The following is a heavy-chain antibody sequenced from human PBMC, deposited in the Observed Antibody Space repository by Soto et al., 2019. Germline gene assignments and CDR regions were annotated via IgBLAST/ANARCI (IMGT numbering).Heavy chain of an antibody. CDR2: IGTSGRNT. CDR3: ADGGEWSFNFEY. CDR1: VFTFSSYA. Sequence: WWSLRLSCAASVFTFSSYAMSWFRQAPGKGLEWVSGIGTSGRNTYYPDSVKGRFIISRDNSKNTLYLQMNNLRAEDTAVYYCADGGEWSFNFEYWGLGTLVTVSS. J-gene: IGHJ4*02. D-gene: IGHD3-16*02. V-gene: IGHV3-23*01.